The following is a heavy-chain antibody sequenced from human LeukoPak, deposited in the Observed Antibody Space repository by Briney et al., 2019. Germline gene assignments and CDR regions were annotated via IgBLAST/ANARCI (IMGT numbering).Heavy chain of an antibody. CDR2: ISYDGSNK. J-gene: IGHJ6*02. Sequence: GGSLRLSCAASGFTFSSYAMHWVRQAPGKGLEWVAVISYDGSNKYYADSVKGRFTISRDNSKNTLYLQMNSLRAEDTAVYYCARGSPDVTPYYYYGMDVWGQGTTVTVSS. CDR3: ARGSPDVTPYYYYGMDV. CDR1: GFTFSSYA. D-gene: IGHD1-14*01. V-gene: IGHV3-30-3*01.